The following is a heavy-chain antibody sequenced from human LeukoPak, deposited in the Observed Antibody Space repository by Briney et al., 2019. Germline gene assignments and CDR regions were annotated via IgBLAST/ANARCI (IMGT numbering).Heavy chain of an antibody. CDR2: INPSGGST. CDR3: AKAPMVRGETYYFDY. D-gene: IGHD3-10*01. CDR1: GYTFTSYY. V-gene: IGHV1-46*01. J-gene: IGHJ4*02. Sequence: ASVKVSCKASGYTFTSYYMHWVRQAPGQGLGWMGIINPSGGSTSYAQKFQGRVTMTRDTSTSTVYMELSSLRSEDTAVYYCAKAPMVRGETYYFDYWGQGTLVTVSS.